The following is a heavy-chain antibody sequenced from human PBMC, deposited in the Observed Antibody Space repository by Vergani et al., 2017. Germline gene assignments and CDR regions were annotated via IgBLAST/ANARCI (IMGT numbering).Heavy chain of an antibody. J-gene: IGHJ3*02. CDR1: GFTFSTYA. CDR3: PTYHSDDNNYPETFDI. D-gene: IGHD5-24*01. CDR2: ITRSGDRT. V-gene: IGHV3-23*04. Sequence: EIQLVESGGDLVQPGGSLRLSCAASGFTFSTYAMSWVRQAPGKGLEWVSGITRSGDRTYYADSVKGRFTISRDNSKNTLYLQMNSLRGEDTAVYYCPTYHSDDNNYPETFDIWGQGSMVTVSS.